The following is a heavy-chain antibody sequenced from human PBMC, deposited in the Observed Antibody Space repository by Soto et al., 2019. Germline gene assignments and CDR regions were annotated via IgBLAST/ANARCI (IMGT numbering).Heavy chain of an antibody. V-gene: IGHV1-8*01. Sequence: ASVKVSCKASGYTFTSYDINWVRQATGQGLEWMGWMNPNSGNTGYAQKFQGRVTMTRNTSISTAYMELSGLRPEDTAVYYCARGLYNWNDLYMDVWGKGTTVTVSS. CDR2: MNPNSGNT. CDR3: ARGLYNWNDLYMDV. CDR1: GYTFTSYD. D-gene: IGHD1-1*01. J-gene: IGHJ6*03.